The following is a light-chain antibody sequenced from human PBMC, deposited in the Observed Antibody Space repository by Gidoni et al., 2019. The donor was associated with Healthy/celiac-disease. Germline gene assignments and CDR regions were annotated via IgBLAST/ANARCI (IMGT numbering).Light chain of an antibody. CDR1: QSVSSSY. Sequence: IVLTQSPGTLSLSPGERATLSCRASQSVSSSYLAWYQQKPGQAPRLLIYGASSRATGIPDRCSGSGSGTDFTLTISRLEPEDVAVYYCQQYGSSPPFTFGPGTKVDIK. CDR2: GAS. V-gene: IGKV3-20*01. J-gene: IGKJ3*01. CDR3: QQYGSSPPFT.